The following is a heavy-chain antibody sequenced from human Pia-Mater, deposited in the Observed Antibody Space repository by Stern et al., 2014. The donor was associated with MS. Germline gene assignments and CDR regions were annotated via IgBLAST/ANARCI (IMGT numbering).Heavy chain of an antibody. D-gene: IGHD1-14*01. J-gene: IGHJ4*02. CDR2: IYPGDSET. Sequence: EVQLVQSGAELIRPGESLTISCKGSGYKFSIYWLAWVRQMPGKGLEWMGIIYPGDSETKYRPAFQGQVTMSADKSTSTAYLQWSSLNASDTAMYFCARQTTAWASDVWGQGTLVTVSS. CDR1: GYKFSIYW. CDR3: ARQTTAWASDV. V-gene: IGHV5-51*01.